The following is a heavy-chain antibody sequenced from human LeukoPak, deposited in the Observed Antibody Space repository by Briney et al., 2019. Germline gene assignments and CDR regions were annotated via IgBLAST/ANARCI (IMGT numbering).Heavy chain of an antibody. J-gene: IGHJ4*02. D-gene: IGHD3-22*01. Sequence: ASVKVSCKASGYTFTRYYMHWVRQAPGQGLEWMGWINPNSGGTNYAQKFQGRVTITADKSTSTAYMELSSLRSEDTAVYYCARAYYDSSGYFWGQGTLVTVSS. CDR2: INPNSGGT. CDR3: ARAYYDSSGYF. V-gene: IGHV1-2*02. CDR1: GYTFTRYY.